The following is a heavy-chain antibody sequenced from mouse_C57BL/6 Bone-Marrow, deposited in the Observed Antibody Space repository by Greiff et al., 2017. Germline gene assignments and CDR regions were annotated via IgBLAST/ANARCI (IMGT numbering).Heavy chain of an antibody. V-gene: IGHV5-17*01. D-gene: IGHD1-1*01. CDR2: ISSGSSTI. CDR3: ASPIYYYGSSYYWYFDV. CDR1: GFTFSDYG. Sequence: DVQLVESGGGLVKPGGSLKLSCAASGFTFSDYGMHWVRQAPEKGLEWVAYISSGSSTIYYADTVKGRFTISRDNAKNTLFLQMTSLRSEDTAMYYCASPIYYYGSSYYWYFDVWGTGTTGTVSS. J-gene: IGHJ1*03.